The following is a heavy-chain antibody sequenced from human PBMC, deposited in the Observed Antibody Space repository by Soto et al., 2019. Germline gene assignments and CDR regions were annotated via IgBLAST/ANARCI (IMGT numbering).Heavy chain of an antibody. CDR1: GGSISSYY. CDR2: VHDSWGS. J-gene: IGHJ6*02. CDR3: VRQGCGALHGLVDV. V-gene: IGHV4-59*08. Sequence: QVPLQESGPGLVKPSETLSLSCTVSGGSISSYYWSWIGQPPGKGLEWIGYVHDSWGSHYNPSLKSRVAISLDTSKSQFSLKLTSVTATDTAVYYCVRQGCGALHGLVDVWGQGTTVTVSS. D-gene: IGHD3-10*01.